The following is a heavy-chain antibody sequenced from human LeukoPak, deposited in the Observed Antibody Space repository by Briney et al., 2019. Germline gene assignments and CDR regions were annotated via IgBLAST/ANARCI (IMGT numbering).Heavy chain of an antibody. CDR2: ISSSSSYI. D-gene: IGHD6-13*01. CDR3: ARSFDSSSWYFIATNFGY. Sequence: GGPLRLSCAASGFTFSSYSMNWVRQAPGKGLEWVSSISSSSSYIYYADSVKGRFTISRDNAKNSLYLQMNSLRAEDTAVYYCARSFDSSSWYFIATNFGYWGQGTLVTVSS. V-gene: IGHV3-21*01. CDR1: GFTFSSYS. J-gene: IGHJ4*02.